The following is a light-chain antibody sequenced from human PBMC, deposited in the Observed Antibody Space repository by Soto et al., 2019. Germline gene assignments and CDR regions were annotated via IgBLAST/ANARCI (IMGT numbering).Light chain of an antibody. CDR2: AAS. Sequence: DIQMTQSPSSLSASVGDRVTITCRASQGISDYLAWYQQKPGKVPMLLIYAASTLQSGVPSRFSGSGSGTDFTLTISSLQPEDVATCYCQKYNSAPPNTFGGGTKVEIK. CDR3: QKYNSAPPNT. CDR1: QGISDY. J-gene: IGKJ4*01. V-gene: IGKV1-27*01.